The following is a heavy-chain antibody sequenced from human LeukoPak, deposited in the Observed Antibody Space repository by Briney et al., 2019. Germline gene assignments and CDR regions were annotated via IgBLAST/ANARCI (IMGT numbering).Heavy chain of an antibody. CDR1: GYTFTSYG. CDR3: ARDKPTYLEWLLLAVPYYYYYGMDV. V-gene: IGHV1-18*01. J-gene: IGHJ6*02. Sequence: ASVKVSCKASGYTFTSYGISWVRQAPGQGLEWMGWISAYNGNTNYAQKLQGRVTMTTDTSTSTAYMELRSLRSDDTAVYYCARDKPTYLEWLLLAVPYYYYYGMDVWGQGTTVTVSS. D-gene: IGHD3-3*01. CDR2: ISAYNGNT.